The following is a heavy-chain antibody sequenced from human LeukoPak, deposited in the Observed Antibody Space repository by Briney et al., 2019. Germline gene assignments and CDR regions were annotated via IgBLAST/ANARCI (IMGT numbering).Heavy chain of an antibody. CDR1: GFTFRSYW. CDR3: AKGSSSSRPYYFDY. D-gene: IGHD6-6*01. V-gene: IGHV3-23*01. Sequence: GGSLRLSCAASGFTFRSYWMSWVRQAPGKGLEWVSAIDGSGGSTYYADSVKGRFTISRDNSKNTLYLQMNSLRAEDTAIYYCAKGSSSSRPYYFDYWGQGILVTVSS. J-gene: IGHJ4*02. CDR2: IDGSGGST.